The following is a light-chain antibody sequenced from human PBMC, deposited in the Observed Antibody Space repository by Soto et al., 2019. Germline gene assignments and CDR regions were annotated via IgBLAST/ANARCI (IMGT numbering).Light chain of an antibody. Sequence: EIVMTQSPATLSVSPGETTRLFSRASQSINSDVAWYQQKVGQTPRLLIHGASTRATGIAARFSGSGSGTEFTLTISGLQSEDFATYYCQQYNEWPPLTFGGGTKVDIK. CDR2: GAS. V-gene: IGKV3D-15*01. CDR1: QSINSD. CDR3: QQYNEWPPLT. J-gene: IGKJ4*01.